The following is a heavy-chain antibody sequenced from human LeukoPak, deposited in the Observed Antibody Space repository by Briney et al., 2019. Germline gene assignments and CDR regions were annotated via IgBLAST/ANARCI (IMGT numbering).Heavy chain of an antibody. CDR3: ARDYGENNWFDP. D-gene: IGHD4-17*01. CDR2: NYYSGST. CDR1: GGSISSGGYY. J-gene: IGHJ5*02. V-gene: IGHV4-31*03. Sequence: PSQTLSLTCTVSGGSISSGGYYWIWIRQHPGKDLEWVGYNYYSGSTYYNPSLNSRVTISVDTSKNQFSLKLGSVTAADTAVYYCARDYGENNWFDPWGQGALVTVSS.